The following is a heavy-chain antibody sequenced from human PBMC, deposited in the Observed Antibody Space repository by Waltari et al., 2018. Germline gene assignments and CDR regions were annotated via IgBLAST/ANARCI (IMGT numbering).Heavy chain of an antibody. Sequence: QVQLVQSGAEVKKPGASVKVSCKVSGYTLPEVSMHWVRQAPGKGLEWMGGFDPEDGETIYAQNFQGRVTMTEDSSTLTAYMELSSLRSEDTAVYYCAAVDFSSGWSLDYWGQGSLVTVSS. CDR1: GYTLPEVS. J-gene: IGHJ4*02. CDR2: FDPEDGET. CDR3: AAVDFSSGWSLDY. D-gene: IGHD6-19*01. V-gene: IGHV1-24*01.